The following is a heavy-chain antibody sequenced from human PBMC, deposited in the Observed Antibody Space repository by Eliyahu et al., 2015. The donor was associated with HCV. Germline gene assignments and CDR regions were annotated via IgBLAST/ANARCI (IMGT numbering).Heavy chain of an antibody. Sequence: VRQAPGKGLQWLAHIWFDGRNEYYEGSVRGRFTISRDNSKXTLYLQMNSLRAEDTAVYYCARDPRGGGXHGSGYYYYYYGMDVWGQGAPVTVSS. CDR3: ARDPRGGGXHGSGYYYYYYGMDV. J-gene: IGHJ6*02. V-gene: IGHV3-33*01. CDR2: IWFDGRNE. D-gene: IGHD3-22*01.